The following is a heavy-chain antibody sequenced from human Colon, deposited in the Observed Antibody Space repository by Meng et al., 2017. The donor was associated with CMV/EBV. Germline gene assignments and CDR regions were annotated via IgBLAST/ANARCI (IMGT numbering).Heavy chain of an antibody. J-gene: IGHJ4*01. CDR1: GFSYSTYY. CDR3: VRDRGSGYSLDY. CDR2: ISGSSTYL. V-gene: IGHV3-21*01. Sequence: SCAASGFSYSTYYVHWVRQPAGKGLEWVSSISGSSTYLYYSDSVRGRFTITRDNSKNSVYMEMNSLRAEDTGMYYCVRDRGSGYSLDYWGHGTLVTVSS. D-gene: IGHD3-22*01.